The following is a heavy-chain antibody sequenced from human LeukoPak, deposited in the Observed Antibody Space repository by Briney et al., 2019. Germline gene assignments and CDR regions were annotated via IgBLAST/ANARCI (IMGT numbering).Heavy chain of an antibody. Sequence: GGSLRLSCAVSGFTVTSNYMTWVRQAPGEGLEWVSVIYSGGSTYYADSVKGRFTISRDNSKNTVYLQMKTLRAEDTAVYYCARDRRYCSGSTCYSGIDFWGQGTLVSVSS. V-gene: IGHV3-53*01. J-gene: IGHJ4*02. CDR3: ARDRRYCSGSTCYSGIDF. D-gene: IGHD2-15*01. CDR2: IYSGGST. CDR1: GFTVTSNY.